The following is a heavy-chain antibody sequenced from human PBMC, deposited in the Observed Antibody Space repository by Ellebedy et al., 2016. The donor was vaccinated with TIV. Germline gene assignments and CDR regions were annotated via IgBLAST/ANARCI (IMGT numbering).Heavy chain of an antibody. CDR1: GFTFSNYS. Sequence: GESLKISXAASGFTFSNYSMNWVRQAPGKGLEWVSSISSSSSYIYYADSVKGRFIISRDKAKNSLYLQMNSLRAEDTAGYYCARDTSRNYDILTGYYTPYYYGMDVWGQGTTVTVSS. J-gene: IGHJ6*02. D-gene: IGHD3-9*01. CDR2: ISSSSSYI. V-gene: IGHV3-21*01. CDR3: ARDTSRNYDILTGYYTPYYYGMDV.